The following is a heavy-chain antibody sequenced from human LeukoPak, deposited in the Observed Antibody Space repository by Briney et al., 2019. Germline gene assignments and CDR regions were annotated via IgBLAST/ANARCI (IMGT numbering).Heavy chain of an antibody. CDR2: IYYSGST. CDR1: GGSISSGDYY. V-gene: IGHV4-30-4*01. CDR3: ARGCSSTSCPVDY. D-gene: IGHD2-2*01. Sequence: PSQTLSLTCTVSGGSISSGDYYWSWIRQPPGKGLEWIGYIYYSGSTYYNPSLESRVTISVDTSKNQFSLKLSSVTAADTAVYYCARGCSSTSCPVDYWGQGTLVTVSS. J-gene: IGHJ4*02.